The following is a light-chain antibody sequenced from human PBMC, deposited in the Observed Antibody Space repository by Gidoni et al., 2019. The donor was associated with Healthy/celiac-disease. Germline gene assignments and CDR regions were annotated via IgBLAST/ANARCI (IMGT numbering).Light chain of an antibody. CDR1: QSVSSY. CDR2: DAS. V-gene: IGKV3-11*01. Sequence: ENVLTQSPATLSVSPGERATLSCRASQSVSSYLAWYPPTPGQAPRLLIYDASTRAPGIPARFSGSWSGTDFPLTIRSLEPEDFAVYYCPQRSNWPRITFGQGTRLEIK. J-gene: IGKJ5*01. CDR3: PQRSNWPRIT.